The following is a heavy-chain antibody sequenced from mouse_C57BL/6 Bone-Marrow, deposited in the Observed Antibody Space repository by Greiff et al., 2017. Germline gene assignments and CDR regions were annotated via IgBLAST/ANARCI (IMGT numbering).Heavy chain of an antibody. J-gene: IGHJ4*01. V-gene: IGHV5-17*01. CDR3: ARDYYGSSNYAMDY. CDR1: GFTFSDYG. Sequence: DVKLVESGGGLVKPGGSLKLSCAASGFTFSDYGMHWVRQAPEKGLEWVAYISSGSSTLYYADTVKGRFTISRDNAKNTLFLQMTSLMSEDTAMYYCARDYYGSSNYAMDYWGQGTSVTVSS. CDR2: ISSGSSTL. D-gene: IGHD1-1*01.